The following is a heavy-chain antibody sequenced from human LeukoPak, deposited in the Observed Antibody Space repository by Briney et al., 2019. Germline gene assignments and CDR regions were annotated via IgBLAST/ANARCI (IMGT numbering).Heavy chain of an antibody. D-gene: IGHD6-13*01. Sequence: GSLRLSCAVSGFTFSSYWMNWVRQAPGKGLEWVASIRQDGGEKSYVDSVKGRFTISRDNTKNSLYLQINSLRAEDTAVYYCARDGTAAGLYFDLWGQGTLVTVSS. CDR2: IRQDGGEK. V-gene: IGHV3-7*01. J-gene: IGHJ4*01. CDR1: GFTFSSYW. CDR3: ARDGTAAGLYFDL.